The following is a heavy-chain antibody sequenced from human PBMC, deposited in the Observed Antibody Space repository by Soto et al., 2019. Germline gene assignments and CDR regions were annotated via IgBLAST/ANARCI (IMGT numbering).Heavy chain of an antibody. CDR1: GFSLSTSGAA. D-gene: IGHD3-3*01. V-gene: IGHV2-5*02. Sequence: QITLKESGPTLVNPTQTLTLTCTFSGFSLSTSGAAVGWIRQPPGKALEWLALVYWDDDKRYSPSIKNRVTITRAPSKTQVALPLPNAKLWNTAKYYSANRHLVTFLGWVTQPVAGFDSWGQGPWSPSPQ. J-gene: IGHJ5*01. CDR2: VYWDDDK. CDR3: ANRHLVTFLGWVTQPVAGFDS.